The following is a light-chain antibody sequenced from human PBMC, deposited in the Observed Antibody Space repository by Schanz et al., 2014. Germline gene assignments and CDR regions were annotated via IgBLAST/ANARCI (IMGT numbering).Light chain of an antibody. V-gene: IGKV3-15*01. Sequence: VMTQSPATLSVSAGERATLSCRASQSVTTKIAWYQQKPGQAPRLLIYGASSRATGIPARFSGSGSGIEFTLTISSLQPEDFAVYYCHQYHDWPPWTFGQGTKVEI. CDR1: QSVTTK. CDR2: GAS. J-gene: IGKJ1*01. CDR3: HQYHDWPPWT.